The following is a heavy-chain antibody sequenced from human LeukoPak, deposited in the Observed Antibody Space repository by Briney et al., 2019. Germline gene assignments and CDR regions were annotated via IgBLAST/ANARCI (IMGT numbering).Heavy chain of an antibody. V-gene: IGHV3-7*05. CDR1: GFTFTSYW. CDR3: AREELPYYYDSSGYDYAY. J-gene: IGHJ4*02. Sequence: PGGSLRLTCAASGFTFTSYWMSWVRQAPGKGLEWVANIKQDGSEKYYVDSVKGRFTISRDNAKNSLYLQMNSLRAEDTAVYYCAREELPYYYDSSGYDYAYWGQGTLVTVSS. CDR2: IKQDGSEK. D-gene: IGHD3-22*01.